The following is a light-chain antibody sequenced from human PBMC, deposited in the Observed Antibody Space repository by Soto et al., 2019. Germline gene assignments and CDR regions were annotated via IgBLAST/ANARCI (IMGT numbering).Light chain of an antibody. CDR3: QQSYTPPYT. J-gene: IGKJ2*01. CDR1: QTIQSY. CDR2: GAS. Sequence: DIQMTQSPSSLSASVGDRVTSTCRASQTIQSYLNWYQHKPGKAPQLLLSGASSWQGGVPSRFSGSASVPEFTLTISSLQPEDIATYYCQQSYTPPYTFGQGTKLDLK. V-gene: IGKV1-39*01.